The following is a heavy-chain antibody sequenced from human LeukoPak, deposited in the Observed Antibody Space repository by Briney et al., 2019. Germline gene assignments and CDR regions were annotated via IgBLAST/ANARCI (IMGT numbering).Heavy chain of an antibody. CDR2: ISSSSSYI. J-gene: IGHJ4*02. D-gene: IGHD2-2*01. CDR3: AKDRERTLRSTSCSYDY. CDR1: GFTFSSYS. V-gene: IGHV3-21*01. Sequence: GGSLRLSCAASGFTFSSYSMNWVRQAPGKGLEWVSSISSSSSYIYYADSVKGRFTISRDNAKNSLYLQMNSLRAEDTAVYYCAKDRERTLRSTSCSYDYWGQGTLVTVSS.